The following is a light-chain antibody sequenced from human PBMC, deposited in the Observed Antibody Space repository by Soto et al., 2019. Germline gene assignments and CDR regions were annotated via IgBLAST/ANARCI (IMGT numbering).Light chain of an antibody. J-gene: IGKJ2*01. CDR1: QSVLYSSNNKNY. CDR3: QQYESTPPT. CDR2: WAS. Sequence: DIVMTQSPDSLAVSLGERATINCKSSQSVLYSSNNKNYLAWYQQRPGQPPKLLIYWASTRESGVPDRFSGSGSGTDFTLNITSLQAEDVALYYCQQYESTPPTFGQGTKLEIK. V-gene: IGKV4-1*01.